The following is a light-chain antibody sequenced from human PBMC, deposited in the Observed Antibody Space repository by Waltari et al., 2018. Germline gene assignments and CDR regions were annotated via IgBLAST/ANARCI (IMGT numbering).Light chain of an antibody. J-gene: IGKJ1*01. V-gene: IGKV3-20*01. CDR3: QHYVTLPVT. CDR1: QSVSRT. CDR2: GAS. Sequence: EIVLTQSPGTLSLSPGDRATLPSRASQSVSRTLAWYQQKPGQAPSLLIYGASIRATGVPDRFSGSGSGTDFSLTISRLEPEDFAVYYCQHYVTLPVTFGQGTKVEIK.